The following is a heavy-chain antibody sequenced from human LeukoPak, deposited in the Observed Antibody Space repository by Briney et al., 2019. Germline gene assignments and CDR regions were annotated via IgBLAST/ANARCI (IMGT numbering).Heavy chain of an antibody. CDR2: INPNSGGT. D-gene: IGHD2-2*01. J-gene: IGHJ6*02. CDR3: ARDSIVVVPAAIYYYYGMDV. V-gene: IGHV1-2*02. Sequence: ASVKVSCKASGYTFTGYYMHWVRQAPGQGLEWMGWINPNSGGTSYAQKFQGRVTMTRDTSISTAYMELSRLRSDDTAVYYCARDSIVVVPAAIYYYYGMDVWGQGTTVTVSS. CDR1: GYTFTGYY.